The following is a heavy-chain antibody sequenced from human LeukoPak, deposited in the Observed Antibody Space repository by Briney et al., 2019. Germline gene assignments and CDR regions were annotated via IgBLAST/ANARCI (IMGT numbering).Heavy chain of an antibody. J-gene: IGHJ4*02. CDR1: GFTFSSYS. D-gene: IGHD3-3*01. V-gene: IGHV3-48*04. CDR2: ISSSSSTI. Sequence: GGSLRLSCAASGFTFSSYSMNWVRQAPGKGLEWVSYISSSSSTIYYADSVKGRFTISRDNAKNSLYLQMNSLRAEDTAVYYCASYYDFWSGYYTYYFDYWGQGTLVTVSS. CDR3: ASYYDFWSGYYTYYFDY.